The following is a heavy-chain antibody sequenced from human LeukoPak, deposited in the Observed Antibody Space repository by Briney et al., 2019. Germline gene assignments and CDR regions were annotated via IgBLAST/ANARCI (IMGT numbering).Heavy chain of an antibody. CDR1: DFNFITYA. D-gene: IGHD3-10*01. J-gene: IGHJ4*02. CDR2: ISGGGDAT. CDR3: ARDSSMLRGPLVIYYFDF. Sequence: GGSLRLSCAASDFNFITYAMSWVRQAPGKGLGWVSTISGGGDATYYADSVKGRFTISRDNSKNTLYLQMNSLRVEDTAVYYCARDSSMLRGPLVIYYFDFWGQGTLVTVSS. V-gene: IGHV3-23*01.